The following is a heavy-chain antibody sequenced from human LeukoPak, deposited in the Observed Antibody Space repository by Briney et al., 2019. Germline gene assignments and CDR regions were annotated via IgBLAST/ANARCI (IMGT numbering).Heavy chain of an antibody. CDR2: IIPIFGTT. J-gene: IGHJ4*02. CDR1: GGTFSNYA. V-gene: IGHV1-69*05. Sequence: ASVKVSCKASGGTFSNYAISWVRQAPGQGLEWMGRIIPIFGTTNYAQKFQGRVTITMDESTSTAYMELSSLRSEDTAVYYCASNYDSSGYYYGALDYWGQGTLVTVSS. CDR3: ASNYDSSGYYYGALDY. D-gene: IGHD3-22*01.